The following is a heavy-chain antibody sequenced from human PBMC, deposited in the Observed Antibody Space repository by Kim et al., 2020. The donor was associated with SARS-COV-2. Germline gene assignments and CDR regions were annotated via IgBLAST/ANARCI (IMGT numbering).Heavy chain of an antibody. CDR2: INPSGGST. D-gene: IGHD6-19*01. CDR3: ARAAGGQWLVLYYYYYGMDV. V-gene: IGHV1-46*01. CDR1: GYTFTSYY. J-gene: IGHJ6*02. Sequence: ASVKVSCKASGYTFTSYYMHWVRQAPGQGLEWMGIINPSGGSTSYTQKFQGRVTMTRDTSTSTVYMELSSLRSEDTAVYYCARAAGGQWLVLYYYYYGMDVWGQGTTVTVSS.